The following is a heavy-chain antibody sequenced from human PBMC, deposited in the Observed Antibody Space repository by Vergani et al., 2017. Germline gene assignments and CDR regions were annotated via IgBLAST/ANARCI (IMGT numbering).Heavy chain of an antibody. J-gene: IGHJ4*01. CDR3: ARMGRDDEGDAFRIGYFDS. CDR2: IYSTGST. CDR1: GDSISSGVYY. Sequence: QLHLQESGPGLVKPSQTLSLTCSVSGDSISSGVYYWNWIRQHPGKGLEWIGYIYSTGSTHHNPSLRRRINMSVDTSKNQFSLKLNSVTAADTAMYYCARMGRDDEGDAFRIGYFDSWGPGILVTVSS. D-gene: IGHD2-21*01. V-gene: IGHV4-31*03.